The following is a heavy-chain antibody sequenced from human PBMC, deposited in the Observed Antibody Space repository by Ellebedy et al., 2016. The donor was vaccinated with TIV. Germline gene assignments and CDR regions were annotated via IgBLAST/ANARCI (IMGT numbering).Heavy chain of an antibody. CDR2: ISYDGSNK. J-gene: IGHJ6*02. D-gene: IGHD3-10*01. Sequence: GESLKISCAASGFTFSSYAMHWVRQAPGKGLEWVAVISYDGSNKYYADSVKGRFTISRDNSKNTLYLQMNSLRAEDTAVYYCARPRGKWFEGGYGMDVWGQGTTVTVSS. V-gene: IGHV3-30*01. CDR1: GFTFSSYA. CDR3: ARPRGKWFEGGYGMDV.